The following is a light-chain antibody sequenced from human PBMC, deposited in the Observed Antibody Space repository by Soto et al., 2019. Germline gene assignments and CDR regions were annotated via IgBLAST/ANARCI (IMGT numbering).Light chain of an antibody. J-gene: IGKJ1*01. CDR2: GAS. Sequence: DIVMTQSPATLSVSPGERATLSCRASQSVSSNLAWYQKKPGQAPRLLIYGASTRATGIPARFSGSGSGTELTLTISSLQSEDFAVYYCQQYNNWPPWTFGQGTKVDIK. CDR3: QQYNNWPPWT. V-gene: IGKV3-15*01. CDR1: QSVSSN.